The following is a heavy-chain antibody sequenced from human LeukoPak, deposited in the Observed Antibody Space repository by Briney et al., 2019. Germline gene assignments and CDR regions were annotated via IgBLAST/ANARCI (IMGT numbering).Heavy chain of an antibody. CDR3: AKEPRANCYDFWSGPEYFQH. Sequence: PGGSLRLSCAASGFTVSSNYMSWVRQAPGKGLEWVSVIYSGGSTYYADSVKGRFTISRDNSKNTLYLQMNSLRAEDTAVYYCAKEPRANCYDFWSGPEYFQHWGQGTLVTVSS. CDR2: IYSGGST. J-gene: IGHJ1*01. CDR1: GFTVSSNY. V-gene: IGHV3-53*01. D-gene: IGHD3-3*01.